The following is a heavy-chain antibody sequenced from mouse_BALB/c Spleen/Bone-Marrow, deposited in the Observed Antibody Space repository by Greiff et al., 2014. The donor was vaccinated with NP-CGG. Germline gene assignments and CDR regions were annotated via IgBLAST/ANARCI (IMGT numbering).Heavy chain of an antibody. CDR2: IDPANGNT. Sequence: VQLKDSGAELVKPGASVKLSCTASGFNIKDTYMHWVKQRPEQGLEWIGRIDPANGNTKYDTKFQGKATITADTSSNTAYLQLSSLTSEDTAVYYCASYRYGWYFDVWGAGTTVTVSS. J-gene: IGHJ1*01. V-gene: IGHV14-3*02. D-gene: IGHD2-14*01. CDR3: ASYRYGWYFDV. CDR1: GFNIKDTY.